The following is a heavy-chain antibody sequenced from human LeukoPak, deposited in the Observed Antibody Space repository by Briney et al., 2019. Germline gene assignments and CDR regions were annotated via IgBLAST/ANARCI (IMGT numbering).Heavy chain of an antibody. CDR2: INHSGST. CDR3: ARGHSGSYYFDY. J-gene: IGHJ4*02. V-gene: IGHV4-34*01. CDR1: GGSFSGYY. D-gene: IGHD1-26*01. Sequence: SETLSLTCAVYGGSFSGYYWSWIRQPPGKGLEWIGEINHSGSTNYNPSLKSRVTISVDTSKNQFSLKPSSVTAADTAVYYCARGHSGSYYFDYWGQGTLVTVSS.